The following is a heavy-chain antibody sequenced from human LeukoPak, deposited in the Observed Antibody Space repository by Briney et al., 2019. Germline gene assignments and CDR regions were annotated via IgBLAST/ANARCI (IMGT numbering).Heavy chain of an antibody. V-gene: IGHV3-30-3*01. CDR2: ISYDGSNK. Sequence: PGGSLRLSCAASGFTFSSYAMHWVRQAPGKGLEWVAVISYDGSNKYYADSVKGRFTISRDNSKNTLYLQMNSLRAEDTAVYYCARAYPIVVVIRGSDYWGQGTLVTVSS. CDR1: GFTFSSYA. CDR3: ARAYPIVVVIRGSDY. J-gene: IGHJ4*02. D-gene: IGHD3-22*01.